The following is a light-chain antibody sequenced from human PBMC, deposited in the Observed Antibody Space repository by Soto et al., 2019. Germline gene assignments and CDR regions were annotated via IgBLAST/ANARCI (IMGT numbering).Light chain of an antibody. Sequence: QSVLTQPPSASGSPGQSVTISCTGTSSDVGAYNYVSWYQQHAGKAPKLVIYEVTKRPSGVPDRFSGSKSANTASLTVSGLQAEDEADYSCSSFAPSNTGVFGGGTKLTVL. J-gene: IGLJ3*02. V-gene: IGLV2-8*01. CDR1: SSDVGAYNY. CDR2: EVT. CDR3: SSFAPSNTGV.